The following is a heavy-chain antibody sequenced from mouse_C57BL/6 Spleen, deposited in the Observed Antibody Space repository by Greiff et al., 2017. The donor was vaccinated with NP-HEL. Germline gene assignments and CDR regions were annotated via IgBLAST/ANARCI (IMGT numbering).Heavy chain of an antibody. CDR2: INYDGSST. D-gene: IGHD1-1*01. J-gene: IGHJ4*01. CDR1: GFTFSDYY. Sequence: EVKLEESEGGLVQPGSSMKLSCTASGFTFSDYYMAWVRQVPEKGLEWVANINYDGSSTYYLDSLKSRFIISRDNAKNILYLQMSSLKSEDTATYYSAREIPCSSSYRNAMDYWGQGTSVTVSS. CDR3: AREIPCSSSYRNAMDY. V-gene: IGHV5-16*01.